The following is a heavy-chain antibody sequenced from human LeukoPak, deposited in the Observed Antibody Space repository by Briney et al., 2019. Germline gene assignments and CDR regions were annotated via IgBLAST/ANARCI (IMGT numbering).Heavy chain of an antibody. V-gene: IGHV4-61*02. CDR1: GGSISSSSYY. Sequence: SETLSLTCTVSGGSISSSSYYWGWIRQPAGKGLEWIGRIYTSGSTNYNPSLKSRVTISVDTSKNQFSLKLSSVTAADTAVYYCASARGYSSSWYARTYHDAFDIWGQGTMVTVSS. D-gene: IGHD6-13*01. J-gene: IGHJ3*02. CDR2: IYTSGST. CDR3: ASARGYSSSWYARTYHDAFDI.